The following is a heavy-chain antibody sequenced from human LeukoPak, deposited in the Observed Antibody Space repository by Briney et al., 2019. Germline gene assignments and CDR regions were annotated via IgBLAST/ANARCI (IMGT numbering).Heavy chain of an antibody. Sequence: GGSLRLSCAASGLTFSSFAMSWVRQAPGKGLEWVSAISGSTGSTFLVDSVKGRFTISRDNAKNTLYLQMSSLRAEDTAVYYCAKGIRNYGPTHFDYWGQGTLVTVSS. V-gene: IGHV3-23*01. CDR3: AKGIRNYGPTHFDY. D-gene: IGHD1-14*01. J-gene: IGHJ4*02. CDR2: ISGSTGST. CDR1: GLTFSSFA.